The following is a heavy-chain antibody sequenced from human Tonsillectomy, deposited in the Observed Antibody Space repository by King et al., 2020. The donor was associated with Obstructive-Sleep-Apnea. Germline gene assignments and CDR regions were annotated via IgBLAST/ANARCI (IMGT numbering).Heavy chain of an antibody. CDR1: GFTFSDYY. Sequence: QVQLVESGGGLVKPGGSLRLSCASSGFTFSDYYMSWIRQAPGKWLEWVSYMSSSGSIISYVDSVKGRITISRDNAKNSVYLQMNSLRVEDTAVYYCARTFGAAAGTDYWGQGTLVTVSS. V-gene: IGHV3-11*01. CDR3: ARTFGAAAGTDY. D-gene: IGHD6-13*01. J-gene: IGHJ4*02. CDR2: MSSSGSII.